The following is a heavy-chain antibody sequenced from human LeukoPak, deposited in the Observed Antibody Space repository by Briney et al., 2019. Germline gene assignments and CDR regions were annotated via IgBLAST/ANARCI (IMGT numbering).Heavy chain of an antibody. CDR2: IRSKAYGETA. CDR3: TRDRGAYNLYDY. D-gene: IGHD1-1*01. Sequence: PGRSLRLSCTASGFTFGDCAMSWIRQAPGKGLEWVGFIRSKAYGETADYAASVKGRFTISRDDSKAIAYLQMNSLKTEDTAVYHCTRDRGAYNLYDYWGQGTLVTVSS. V-gene: IGHV3-49*03. CDR1: GFTFGDCA. J-gene: IGHJ4*02.